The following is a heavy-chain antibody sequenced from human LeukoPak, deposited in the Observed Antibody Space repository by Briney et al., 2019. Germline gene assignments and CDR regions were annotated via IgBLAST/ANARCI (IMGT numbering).Heavy chain of an antibody. D-gene: IGHD3-3*01. CDR3: AGRTIFGVVIRSYYYMDV. Sequence: ASVKVSCKASGYTFTGYYMHWVRQAPGQGLEWMGWINPNSGGTNYAQKFQGRVTITADKSTSTAYMELSSLRSEDTAVYYCAGRTIFGVVIRSYYYMDVWGKGTTVTVSS. V-gene: IGHV1-2*02. CDR1: GYTFTGYY. J-gene: IGHJ6*03. CDR2: INPNSGGT.